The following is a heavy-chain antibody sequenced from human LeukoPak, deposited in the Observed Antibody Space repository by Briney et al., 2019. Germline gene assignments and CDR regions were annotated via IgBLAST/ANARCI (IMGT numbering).Heavy chain of an antibody. D-gene: IGHD3-10*01. Sequence: KPSETLSLTCTVSGGSISSYYWSWIRPPARRGLDWIGCIYTSGSTNYNPSLKSRVTMSVDTSQNQFSLNLSSMTAADTAVYYCARDKGYGSYYYYYYMDVWGKGTTVTVSS. CDR2: IYTSGST. CDR3: ARDKGYGSYYYYYYMDV. V-gene: IGHV4-4*07. CDR1: GGSISSYY. J-gene: IGHJ6*03.